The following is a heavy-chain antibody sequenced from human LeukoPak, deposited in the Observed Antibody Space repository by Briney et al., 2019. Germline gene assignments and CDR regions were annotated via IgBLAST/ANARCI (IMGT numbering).Heavy chain of an antibody. CDR2: ISSSSSYI. CDR3: AREGYCSGGSCYGLTYYYGMDV. Sequence: PGGSLRLSCAASGFTFSSYSMNWVRQAPGKGPEWVSSISSSSSYIYYADSVKGRFTISRDNAKNSLYLQMNSLRAEDTAVYYCAREGYCSGGSCYGLTYYYGMDVWGQGTTVTVSS. D-gene: IGHD2-15*01. CDR1: GFTFSSYS. V-gene: IGHV3-21*01. J-gene: IGHJ6*02.